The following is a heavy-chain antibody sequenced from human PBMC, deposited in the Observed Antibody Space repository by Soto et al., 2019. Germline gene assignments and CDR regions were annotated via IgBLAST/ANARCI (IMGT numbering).Heavy chain of an antibody. J-gene: IGHJ5*02. D-gene: IGHD4-17*01. V-gene: IGHV3-23*01. CDR3: AKDAISGDGIWLMDS. CDR2: LLRSGSSA. Sequence: GGTLRLSCAASGFTFRNYAMTWARQAQGKGLEWVSSLLRSGSSAYYADSVMGRFSISSDTSANSLYLQMDNLRAEDTAIYYCAKDAISGDGIWLMDSWGQGTVVTVSS. CDR1: GFTFRNYA.